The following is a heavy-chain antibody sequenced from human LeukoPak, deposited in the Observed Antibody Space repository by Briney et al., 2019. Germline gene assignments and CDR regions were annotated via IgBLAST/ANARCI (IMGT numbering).Heavy chain of an antibody. D-gene: IGHD2-2*01. CDR3: TTDGAAAAMYYYYYGMDV. CDR1: GFTFSNAW. V-gene: IGHV3-15*01. Sequence: GGSLRLSCAASGFTFSNAWMSWVRQAPGKGLEWVGRIKSKTDGGTTDYAAPVKGRFTISRDDSKNTLYLQMNRLKTEDTAVYYCTTDGAAAAMYYYYYGMDVWGQGTSVTVSS. CDR2: IKSKTDGGTT. J-gene: IGHJ6*02.